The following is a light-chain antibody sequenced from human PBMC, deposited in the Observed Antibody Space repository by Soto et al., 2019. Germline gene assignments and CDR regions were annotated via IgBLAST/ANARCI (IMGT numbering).Light chain of an antibody. CDR1: QNVGSN. J-gene: IGKJ5*01. V-gene: IGKV3-20*01. CDR3: QQYGSSPIT. Sequence: EIVMTQSPASLSVSPGERATLSCRASQNVGSNLAWYQHKPGQAPRLLIYGASSRATGIPDRFSGSGSGTDFTLTISRLEPEDFAVYYCQQYGSSPITFGQGTRLEIK. CDR2: GAS.